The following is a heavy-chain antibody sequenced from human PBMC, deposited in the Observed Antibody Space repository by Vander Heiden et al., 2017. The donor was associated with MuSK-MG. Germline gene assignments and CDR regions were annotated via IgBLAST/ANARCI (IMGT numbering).Heavy chain of an antibody. Sequence: EVQLLESGGGLVQPGGSPRLCCAASGFTFSSYAMSWVRQAPGKGLEWVSAISGSGGSTYYADSVKGRFTISRDNSKNTLYLQMNSLRAEDTAVYYCAKVAYYYDSSGYDYWGQGTLVTVSS. CDR3: AKVAYYYDSSGYDY. CDR1: GFTFSSYA. J-gene: IGHJ4*02. D-gene: IGHD3-22*01. CDR2: ISGSGGST. V-gene: IGHV3-23*01.